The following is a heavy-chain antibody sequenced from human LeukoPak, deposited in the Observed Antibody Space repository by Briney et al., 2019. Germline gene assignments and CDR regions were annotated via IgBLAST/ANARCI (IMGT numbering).Heavy chain of an antibody. CDR3: VLSHYGMDV. CDR2: ISISGNTI. V-gene: IGHV3-48*02. J-gene: IGHJ6*02. Sequence: PGGSLRLSCAASGFTFSSYSMNWVRRAPGKGLEWVSYISISGNTISYADSVKGRFTISRDNAKNSLYLQMNSLRDEDTAVYYCVLSHYGMDVWGQGTTVTVSS. D-gene: IGHD3-16*01. CDR1: GFTFSSYS.